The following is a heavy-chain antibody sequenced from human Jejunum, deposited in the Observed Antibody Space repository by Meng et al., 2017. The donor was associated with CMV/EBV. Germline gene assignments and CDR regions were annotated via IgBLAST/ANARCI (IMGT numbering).Heavy chain of an antibody. CDR1: TLSVYA. V-gene: IGHV3-23*03. CDR3: AKNFRTYRSGVQYYTMDV. J-gene: IGHJ6*02. D-gene: IGHD2/OR15-2a*01. Sequence: TLSVYAMTWVRQAPGKGLEWVSLIYSGGDTFYGDSVKGRFTISRDNSKNILYLQLNSLRAEDTAVYYCAKNFRTYRSGVQYYTMDVWGQGTTVTVSS. CDR2: IYSGGDT.